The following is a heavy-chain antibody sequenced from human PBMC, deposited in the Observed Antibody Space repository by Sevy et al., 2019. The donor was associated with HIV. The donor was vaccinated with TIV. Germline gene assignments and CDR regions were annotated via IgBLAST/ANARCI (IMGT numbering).Heavy chain of an antibody. CDR1: GYTLIQIS. CDR2: FDPEDGET. CDR3: AATKDYYESSGDPFDY. Sequence: ASVKVSCKVSGYTLIQISMHWVRQAPGRGLEWMGSFDPEDGETIYAQKFKGRLTMTEDTSTDTAYMEMSSLKSEDTAVYYCAATKDYYESSGDPFDYWGQGTLVTVSS. J-gene: IGHJ4*02. V-gene: IGHV1-24*01. D-gene: IGHD3-22*01.